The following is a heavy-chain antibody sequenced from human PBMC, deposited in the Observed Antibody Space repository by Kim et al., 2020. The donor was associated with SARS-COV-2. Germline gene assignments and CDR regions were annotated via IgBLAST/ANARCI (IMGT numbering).Heavy chain of an antibody. CDR1: GFTFSSYG. CDR2: ISYDGSNK. V-gene: IGHV3-30*18. CDR3: AKDIGMGIQLWLGDY. J-gene: IGHJ4*02. D-gene: IGHD5-18*01. Sequence: GGSLRLSCAASGFTFSSYGMHWVRQAPGKGLEWVAVISYDGSNKYYADSVKGRFTISRDNSKNTLYLQMNSLRAEDTAVYYCAKDIGMGIQLWLGDYWGQGTLVTVSS.